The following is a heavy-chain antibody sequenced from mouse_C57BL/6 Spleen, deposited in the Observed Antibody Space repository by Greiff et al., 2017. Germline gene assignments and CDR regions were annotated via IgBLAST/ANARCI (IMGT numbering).Heavy chain of an antibody. CDR1: GFTFSSYT. V-gene: IGHV5-9*01. Sequence: EVQLVESGGGLVKPGGSLKLSCAASGFTFSSYTMSWVRQTPEQRLEWVATISGGGGNSYYPDSVKGRFTISRDNAKNTLYLQMSSLRSEDTALYYCSRPFYDSYYFDYWGQGTTLTVSS. CDR2: ISGGGGNS. J-gene: IGHJ2*01. CDR3: SRPFYDSYYFDY. D-gene: IGHD2-4*01.